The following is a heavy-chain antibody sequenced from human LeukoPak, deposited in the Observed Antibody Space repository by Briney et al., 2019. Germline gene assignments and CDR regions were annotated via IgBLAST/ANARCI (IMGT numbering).Heavy chain of an antibody. CDR3: AKDTLYSSSWYGRHPDAFDI. D-gene: IGHD6-13*01. Sequence: GGSPRLSCAASGFTFSSYAMSWVRQAPGKGLEWVSAISGGGGSTYYADSVKGRFTISRDNSKNTLYLQTNSLRAEDTAVYYCAKDTLYSSSWYGRHPDAFDIWGQGTMVTVSS. V-gene: IGHV3-23*01. CDR2: ISGGGGST. J-gene: IGHJ3*02. CDR1: GFTFSSYA.